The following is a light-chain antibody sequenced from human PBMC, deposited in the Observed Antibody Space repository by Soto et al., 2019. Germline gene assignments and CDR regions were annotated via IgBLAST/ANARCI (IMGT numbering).Light chain of an antibody. V-gene: IGLV2-14*03. Sequence: QSALTQPPSVSGSPGQSITISCTGTSSDVGGYKFVSWYQQHPGKAPKLMIYDVSNRPSGVSNRFSGSKSGNTASLTISGLQAEDEADYYCSSYTSSSTPVVFGGGTKLTVL. CDR3: SSYTSSSTPVV. J-gene: IGLJ2*01. CDR2: DVS. CDR1: SSDVGGYKF.